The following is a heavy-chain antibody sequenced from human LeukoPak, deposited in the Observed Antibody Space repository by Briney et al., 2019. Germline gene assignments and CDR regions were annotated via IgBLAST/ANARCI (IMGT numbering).Heavy chain of an antibody. CDR2: IYTSGST. Sequence: SQTLSLTCTVAGGSISSGSYYWSWLLQPGGKGLEWFGRIYTSGSTNYNPSLKSRVTISVDTSKNQFSLKLSSVTAADTAVYYCARGKRDCSGGSCWGDYYYYYYMDVWGKGTTVTVSS. CDR1: GGSISSGSYY. J-gene: IGHJ6*03. D-gene: IGHD2-15*01. CDR3: ARGKRDCSGGSCWGDYYYYYYMDV. V-gene: IGHV4-61*02.